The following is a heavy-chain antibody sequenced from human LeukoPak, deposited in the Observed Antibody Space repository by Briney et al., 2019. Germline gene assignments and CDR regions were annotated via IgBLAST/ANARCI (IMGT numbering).Heavy chain of an antibody. Sequence: ASVKVSCKASEYTFTSYDINWVRQATGQGLEWMGWMNPNSGNTGYAQKFQGRVTITTDESTSTAYMELSSLRSEDTAVYYCAWSGRKYYMDVWGKGTTVTVSS. J-gene: IGHJ6*03. CDR3: AWSGRKYYMDV. CDR2: MNPNSGNT. CDR1: EYTFTSYD. D-gene: IGHD3-3*01. V-gene: IGHV1-8*01.